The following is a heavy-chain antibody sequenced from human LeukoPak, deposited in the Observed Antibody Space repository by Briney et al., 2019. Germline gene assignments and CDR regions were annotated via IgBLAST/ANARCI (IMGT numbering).Heavy chain of an antibody. CDR2: INGIGGGT. V-gene: IGHV3-23*01. CDR3: AKDRFIIAAAGIILDS. Sequence: GGSLRLSCAASEFTFSSYAMSWVRQAPGKGLEWVSTINGIGGGTYYAGSVKGRFTISRDNSKSTLYLQMNSLRAEDTAVYYCAKDRFIIAAAGIILDSWGQGTLVTVSS. CDR1: EFTFSSYA. D-gene: IGHD6-13*01. J-gene: IGHJ4*02.